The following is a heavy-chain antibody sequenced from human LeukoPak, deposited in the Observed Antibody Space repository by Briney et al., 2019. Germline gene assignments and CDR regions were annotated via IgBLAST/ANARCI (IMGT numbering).Heavy chain of an antibody. Sequence: SETLSLTCTVSGGSISNYYWSWIRQPPAKGLEWIGCIFYSGSTSYNPSLMSRVTISVDTSKNQFSLNLSSVTAADTAVYYCARTYYYDSSGYYYEREAFDIWGQGTMVTVSS. CDR3: ARTYYYDSSGYYYEREAFDI. CDR2: IFYSGST. CDR1: GGSISNYY. D-gene: IGHD3-22*01. V-gene: IGHV4-59*01. J-gene: IGHJ3*02.